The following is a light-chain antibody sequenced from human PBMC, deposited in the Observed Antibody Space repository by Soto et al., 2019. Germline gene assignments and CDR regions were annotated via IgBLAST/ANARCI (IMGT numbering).Light chain of an antibody. CDR2: AAS. J-gene: IGKJ4*01. V-gene: IGKV3-11*01. Sequence: EIVLTQSPATLSLSPGERATLSCRARQSVSRYLAWYQQKPGQAPRLLIYAASNRATGIPARFSGSGSGTDFTLTISSLEPEDFAVYYCQQRTNWPLFGGGTKVEIK. CDR1: QSVSRY. CDR3: QQRTNWPL.